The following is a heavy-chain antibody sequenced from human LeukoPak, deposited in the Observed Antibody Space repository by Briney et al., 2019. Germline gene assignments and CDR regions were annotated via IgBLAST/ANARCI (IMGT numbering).Heavy chain of an antibody. J-gene: IGHJ5*02. CDR2: MSPKSGDR. Sequence: ASVKVSCKASGYTFSNFDINWVRQAAGQGLEWMGWMSPKSGDRGYAQKFQGRVTMTRDTSKTTAYMELSSLRSEDTAVYYCARTPQKSDIDTWGQGTLVTVSS. CDR3: ARTPQKSDIDT. CDR1: GYTFSNFD. V-gene: IGHV1-8*01. D-gene: IGHD2-21*02.